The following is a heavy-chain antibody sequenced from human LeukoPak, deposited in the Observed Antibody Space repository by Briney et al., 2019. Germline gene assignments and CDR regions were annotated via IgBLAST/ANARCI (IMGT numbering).Heavy chain of an antibody. CDR3: ARHSAGYTTFFDY. J-gene: IGHJ4*02. CDR2: IWYDGRNK. Sequence: GGSLRLSCAASGFTYSTYGMHWVRQAPGKGLEWVAIIWYDGRNKYYVDSVKGRFTTSRDNSKNTLYLQMNSLRAEDTAVYYCARHSAGYTTFFDYWGQGTLVTVSP. CDR1: GFTYSTYG. D-gene: IGHD5-24*01. V-gene: IGHV3-33*01.